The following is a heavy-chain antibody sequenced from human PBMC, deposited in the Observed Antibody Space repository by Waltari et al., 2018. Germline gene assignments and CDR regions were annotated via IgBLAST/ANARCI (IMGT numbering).Heavy chain of an antibody. D-gene: IGHD2-2*01. CDR3: AGEAQYCSSTSCPFEY. Sequence: QMQLVQSGADMKKPGASVKVSCKASEYSLTNYYIHWVRQAPGQGLEWMGIIDPSCGSPTYAQKFKGRVTLTRDTSTSTVYMELSSLRSEDTAVYYCAGEAQYCSSTSCPFEYWGQGTLVTVSS. J-gene: IGHJ4*02. CDR2: IDPSCGSP. CDR1: EYSLTNYY. V-gene: IGHV1-46*01.